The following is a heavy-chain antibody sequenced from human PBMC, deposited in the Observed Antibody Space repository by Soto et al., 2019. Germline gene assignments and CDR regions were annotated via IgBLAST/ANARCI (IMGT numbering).Heavy chain of an antibody. D-gene: IGHD3-10*01. CDR2: IFHSGNT. Sequence: QVQLQESGPGQVKPSGTLSLTCAVSGGSISSSNWWRWVRQPPGKGLEWIGEIFHSGNTNYHPSLKSRVTISVDKSNNRFSLKLSSVTAADTAVYYCARRVYGDWYFDLWGRGTLVTVSS. J-gene: IGHJ2*01. V-gene: IGHV4-4*02. CDR3: ARRVYGDWYFDL. CDR1: GGSISSSNW.